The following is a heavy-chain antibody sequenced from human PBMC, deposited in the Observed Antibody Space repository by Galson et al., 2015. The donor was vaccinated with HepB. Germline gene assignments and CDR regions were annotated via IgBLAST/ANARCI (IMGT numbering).Heavy chain of an antibody. J-gene: IGHJ4*02. CDR2: TYYRSKWSN. D-gene: IGHD5-12*01. Sequence: CAISGDSVSSNSAAWNWIRQSPSRGLEWLGMTYYRSKWSNDYAASVKSRITINADTSKNQFSLQLNSVTPEDAVVYYCARGYRNAFDYWGQGTLVTVSS. CDR3: ARGYRNAFDY. V-gene: IGHV6-1*01. CDR1: GDSVSSNSAA.